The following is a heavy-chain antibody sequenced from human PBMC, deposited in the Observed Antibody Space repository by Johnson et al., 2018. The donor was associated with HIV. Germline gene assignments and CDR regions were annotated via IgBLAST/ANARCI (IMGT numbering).Heavy chain of an antibody. Sequence: QVQLVESGGGVVQPGRSLRLSCAASGFTFRSYGMHWVRQAPGKGLEWVAVIWYDGLNKYYADSVKGRFTISRDNSKNTLYLQMNSLRAEDTAVYYCAKDLSSGWYHAFDIWGQGTMVTVSS. CDR3: AKDLSSGWYHAFDI. V-gene: IGHV3-33*03. D-gene: IGHD6-19*01. CDR1: GFTFRSYG. CDR2: IWYDGLNK. J-gene: IGHJ3*02.